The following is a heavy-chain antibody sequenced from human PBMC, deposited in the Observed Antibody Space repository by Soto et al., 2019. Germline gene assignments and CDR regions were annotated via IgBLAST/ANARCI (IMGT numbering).Heavy chain of an antibody. Sequence: HPGGSLRLCCAASGFTFSSYSMNWVRQAPGKGLEWVSAISGSGGSTYYADSVKGRFTIPRDNSKNTLYLQMNSLRAEDTAVYYCAKDLSITIFGELIYYYYYYGMDVWGQGTTVTVSS. CDR2: ISGSGGST. D-gene: IGHD3-3*01. CDR1: GFTFSSYS. J-gene: IGHJ6*02. CDR3: AKDLSITIFGELIYYYYYYGMDV. V-gene: IGHV3-23*01.